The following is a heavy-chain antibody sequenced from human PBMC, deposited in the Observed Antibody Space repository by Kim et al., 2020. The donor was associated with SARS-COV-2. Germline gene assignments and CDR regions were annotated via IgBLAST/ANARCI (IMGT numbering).Heavy chain of an antibody. CDR3: ACAPPWAYFGRHLDF. Sequence: ASVKVSCKASGYTFIEYAIHWVRQAPGQGLEWMGWINPENGETQYSQKFQGRVTMTKDTSTGTAYMELISLTSEDSSVYYCACAPPWAYFGRHLDFWGQG. J-gene: IGHJ4*02. V-gene: IGHV1-3*01. CDR2: INPENGET. CDR1: GYTFIEYA. D-gene: IGHD3-10*01.